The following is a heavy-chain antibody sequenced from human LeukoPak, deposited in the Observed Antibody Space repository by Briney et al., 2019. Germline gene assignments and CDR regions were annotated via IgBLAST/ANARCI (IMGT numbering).Heavy chain of an antibody. D-gene: IGHD7-27*01. V-gene: IGHV3-30*18. Sequence: GGSLRLSCAASGFTFSSYGMHWVRQAPGKGLEWVAVISYDGSNKYYADSVKGRFTISRDNSKNTLYLQMNSLRAEDTAAYYCAKDPLGYYYYGMDVWGQGTTVTVSS. CDR3: AKDPLGYYYYGMDV. CDR2: ISYDGSNK. J-gene: IGHJ6*02. CDR1: GFTFSSYG.